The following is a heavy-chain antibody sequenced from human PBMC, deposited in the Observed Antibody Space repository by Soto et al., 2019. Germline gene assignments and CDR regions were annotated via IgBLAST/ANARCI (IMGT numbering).Heavy chain of an antibody. CDR2: ISPYTGNT. D-gene: IGHD3-16*01. J-gene: IGHJ6*02. V-gene: IGHV1-18*01. Sequence: QVQLVQSGDAVKKPGASVKVSCKASGYIFVNYGIAWVRQAPGQGLEWMGWISPYTGNTHSATKIQGRLTMTTDTSTSTAYMALGSLTSDDTAVYYCVMVDNYVTPTPQDVWGQGTTVTVSS. CDR1: GYIFVNYG. CDR3: VMVDNYVTPTPQDV.